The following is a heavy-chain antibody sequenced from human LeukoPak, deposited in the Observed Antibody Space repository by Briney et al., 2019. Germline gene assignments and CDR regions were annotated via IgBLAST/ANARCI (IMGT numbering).Heavy chain of an antibody. CDR2: IYYSGST. Sequence: PSETLSLTCTVSGGSISSSSYYWGWIRQPPGKGLEWIGSIYYSGSTYYNPSLKSRVTISVDTSKNQFSLKLSSVTAADTAVYYCARATLSYYDFWSGMGDYFDYWGQGTLVTVSS. CDR1: GGSISSSSYY. D-gene: IGHD3-3*01. CDR3: ARATLSYYDFWSGMGDYFDY. V-gene: IGHV4-39*07. J-gene: IGHJ4*02.